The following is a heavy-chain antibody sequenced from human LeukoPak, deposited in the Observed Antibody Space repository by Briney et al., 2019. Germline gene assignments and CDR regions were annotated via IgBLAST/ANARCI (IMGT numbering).Heavy chain of an antibody. J-gene: IGHJ5*02. CDR1: NYTFTNYG. CDR3: ARDRLAAANWFDP. V-gene: IGHV1-18*01. D-gene: IGHD6-13*01. CDR2: ISAYNGNT. Sequence: ASVKVSCKASNYTFTNYGISWVRQAPGQGLEWMGWISAYNGNTNYAQTLQGRVTMTTDTSTSTAYMELRSLRSDDTAVYYCARDRLAAANWFDPWGQGTLVTVSS.